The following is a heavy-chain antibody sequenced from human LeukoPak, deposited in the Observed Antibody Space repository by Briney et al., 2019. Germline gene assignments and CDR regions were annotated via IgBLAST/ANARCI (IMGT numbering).Heavy chain of an antibody. V-gene: IGHV1-69*13. D-gene: IGHD3-16*02. CDR2: IIPIFGTA. CDR3: ARGGPYDYVWGSYRPDFDY. CDR1: GGTFSSYA. Sequence: SVKVSCKASGGTFSSYAISWVRQAPGQGLEWMGGIIPIFGTANYAQRFQGRVTITADESTSTAYMELSSLRSEDTAVYYCARGGPYDYVWGSYRPDFDYWGQGTLVTVSS. J-gene: IGHJ4*02.